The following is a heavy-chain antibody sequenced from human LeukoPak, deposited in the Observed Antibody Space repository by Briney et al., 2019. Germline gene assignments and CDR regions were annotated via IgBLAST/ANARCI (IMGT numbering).Heavy chain of an antibody. D-gene: IGHD3-22*01. Sequence: SETLSLTCTVSGGSISSYYWSWIRQPPGKGLEWIGYIYYSGSTNYNPSLKSRVTISVDTSKNQFSLKLSSVTAADTAVYYCARLRYDGSGYSLDYWGQGTLVTVSS. V-gene: IGHV4-59*01. CDR2: IYYSGST. J-gene: IGHJ4*02. CDR1: GGSISSYY. CDR3: ARLRYDGSGYSLDY.